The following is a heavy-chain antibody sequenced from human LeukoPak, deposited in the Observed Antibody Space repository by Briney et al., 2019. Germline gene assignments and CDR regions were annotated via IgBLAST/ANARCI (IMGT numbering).Heavy chain of an antibody. CDR2: IYHSGST. J-gene: IGHJ4*02. Sequence: PSQTLSLTCAVSGGSISSGGYSWSWIRQPPGKGLEWIGYIYHSGSTYYNPSLKSRVTISVDRSKNQFSLKLSSVTAADTAVYYCARQGDAWADTVTTRDRYFDYWGQGTLVTVSS. D-gene: IGHD4-17*01. V-gene: IGHV4-30-2*01. CDR1: GGSISSGGYS. CDR3: ARQGDAWADTVTTRDRYFDY.